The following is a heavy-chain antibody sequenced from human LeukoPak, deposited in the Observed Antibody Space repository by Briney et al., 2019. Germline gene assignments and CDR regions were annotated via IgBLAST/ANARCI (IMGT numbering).Heavy chain of an antibody. CDR2: IDPSDSYT. CDR3: ARHYGYTRPEGFDY. CDR1: GTSFASYW. V-gene: IGHV5-10-1*01. Sequence: HGESLKISCKGSGTSFASYWISWVRQMPGKGLEWMGRIDPSDSYTNYSPSFQGHVTISADKSISTAYLQWSSLKASDTAMYYCARHYGYTRPEGFDYWGQGTLVTVSS. D-gene: IGHD6-13*01. J-gene: IGHJ4*02.